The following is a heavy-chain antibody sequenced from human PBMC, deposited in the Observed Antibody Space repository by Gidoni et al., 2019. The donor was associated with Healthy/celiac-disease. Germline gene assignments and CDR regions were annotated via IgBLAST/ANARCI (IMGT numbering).Heavy chain of an antibody. V-gene: IGHV5-51*01. CDR2: IYPGDSDT. Sequence: EVQLVQSGAEVKKPGESLKISCMGSGYSFTSYWIGWVRQMPGKGLEWRGIIYPGDSDTRYSPSFQGQVTISADKSISTAYLQWSSLKASDTAMYYCARPSGYSYGYPTATDAFDIWGQGTMVTVSS. CDR1: GYSFTSYW. CDR3: ARPSGYSYGYPTATDAFDI. J-gene: IGHJ3*02. D-gene: IGHD5-18*01.